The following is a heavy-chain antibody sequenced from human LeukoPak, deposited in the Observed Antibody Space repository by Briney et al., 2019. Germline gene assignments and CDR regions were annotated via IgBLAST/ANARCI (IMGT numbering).Heavy chain of an antibody. J-gene: IGHJ6*03. CDR3: ARAEVYSSSWYYYYYYMDV. CDR2: IKQDGSEK. Sequence: TGGSLRLSCAASGFTFSSYWMSWVRQAPGKGLEWVANIKQDGSEKYYVDSVKGRFTISRDNAKNSLYLQMNSLRAEDTAVYYCARAEVYSSSWYYYYYYMDVWGKGTTVTVSS. V-gene: IGHV3-7*04. CDR1: GFTFSSYW. D-gene: IGHD6-13*01.